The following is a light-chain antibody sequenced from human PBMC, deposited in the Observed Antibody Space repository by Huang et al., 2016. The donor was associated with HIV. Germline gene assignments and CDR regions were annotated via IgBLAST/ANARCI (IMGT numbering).Light chain of an antibody. CDR2: DAS. V-gene: IGKV3-11*01. CDR1: QSVSDF. J-gene: IGKJ4*01. Sequence: EIVLTQSPATLSLSPGQSVTLSCRASQSVSDFLAWYQQKPGQAPRLLIYDASKRATGIPARFSGSGAGTDFTLTISSLEPEDVAGYYCQQRSKWPLTFGGGTKVESK. CDR3: QQRSKWPLT.